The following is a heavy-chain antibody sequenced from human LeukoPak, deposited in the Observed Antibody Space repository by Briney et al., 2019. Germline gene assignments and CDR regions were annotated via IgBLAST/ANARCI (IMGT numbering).Heavy chain of an antibody. J-gene: IGHJ4*02. CDR2: ISSSSSYI. CDR3: ARDRNYDSSGYYYPYFDY. V-gene: IGHV3-21*04. D-gene: IGHD3-22*01. CDR1: GFTFSSYS. Sequence: GGSLRLSCAASGFTFSSYSMNWVRQAPGKGLEWVSSISSSSSYIYYADSVKGRFTISRDNAKNSLSLQVNSLRAEDTALYYCARDRNYDSSGYYYPYFDYWGQGTLVTVSS.